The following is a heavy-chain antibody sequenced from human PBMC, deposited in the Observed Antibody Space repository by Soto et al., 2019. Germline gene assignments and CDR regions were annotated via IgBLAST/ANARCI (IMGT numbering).Heavy chain of an antibody. Sequence: NPSETLSLTCTVSGGSISSGGYYWSWIRQHPGKGLEWIGYIYYSGSTYYNPSLKSRVTISVDTSKNQFSLKLSSVTAADTAVYYCARSDRSYCGGDCYSVFDYWGQGTLVTVSS. J-gene: IGHJ4*02. CDR3: ARSDRSYCGGDCYSVFDY. V-gene: IGHV4-31*03. CDR2: IYYSGST. D-gene: IGHD2-21*02. CDR1: GGSISSGGYY.